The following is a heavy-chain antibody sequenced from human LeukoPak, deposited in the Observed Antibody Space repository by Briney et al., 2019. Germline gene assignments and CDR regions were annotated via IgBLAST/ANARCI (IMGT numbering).Heavy chain of an antibody. CDR2: IYHSGST. D-gene: IGHD3-22*01. V-gene: IGHV4-59*12. CDR1: GGSISSYY. J-gene: IGHJ5*02. CDR3: ARVATPHYYDSSGYYYEFDP. Sequence: SETLSLTCTVSGGSISSYYWSWIRQPPGKGLEWIGYIYHSGSTYYNPSLKSRVTISVDRSKNQFSLKLSSVTAADTAVYYCARVATPHYYDSSGYYYEFDPWGQGTLVTVSS.